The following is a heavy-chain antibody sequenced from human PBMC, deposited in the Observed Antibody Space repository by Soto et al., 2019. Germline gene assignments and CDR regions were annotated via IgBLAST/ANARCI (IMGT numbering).Heavy chain of an antibody. V-gene: IGHV3-21*01. CDR2: ISSSSSYI. Sequence: GGSLRLSCAASGFTFSSYSMNWVRQAPGKGLEWVSSISSSSSYIYYADSVKGRFTISRDNAKNSLYLQMNSLRAEDTAVYYCARDNPGYSGYDAMGYWGQGTLVTVSS. CDR3: ARDNPGYSGYDAMGY. J-gene: IGHJ4*02. D-gene: IGHD5-12*01. CDR1: GFTFSSYS.